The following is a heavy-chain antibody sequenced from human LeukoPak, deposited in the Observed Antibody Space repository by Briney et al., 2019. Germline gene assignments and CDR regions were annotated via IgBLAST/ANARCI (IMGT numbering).Heavy chain of an antibody. CDR3: AKGGREGGGDDY. D-gene: IGHD3-16*01. CDR1: GFTFDDYG. CDR2: INWNGGST. J-gene: IGHJ4*02. V-gene: IGHV3-20*04. Sequence: GGSLRLSCAASGFTFDDYGMSWVPQAPGKGLEWVSGINWNGGSTGYADSVKGRFTISRDNAKNSLYLQMNSLRAEDTALYYCAKGGREGGGDDYWGQGTLVTVSS.